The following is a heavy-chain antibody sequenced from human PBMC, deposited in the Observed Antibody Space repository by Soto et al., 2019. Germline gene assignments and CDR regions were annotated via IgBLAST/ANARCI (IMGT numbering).Heavy chain of an antibody. V-gene: IGHV1-69*13. D-gene: IGHD5-12*01. CDR1: GGTFSSYA. CDR2: IIPIFGTA. Sequence: GASVKVSCKXSGGTFSSYAISWVRQAPGQGLEWMGGIIPIFGTANYAQKFQGRVTITADESTSTAYMELSSLRSEDTAVYYCARDFHLYGWLRGFDYWGQGTLVTVSS. CDR3: ARDFHLYGWLRGFDY. J-gene: IGHJ4*02.